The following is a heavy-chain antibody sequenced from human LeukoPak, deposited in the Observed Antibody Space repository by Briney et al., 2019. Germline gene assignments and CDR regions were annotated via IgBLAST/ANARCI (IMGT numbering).Heavy chain of an antibody. V-gene: IGHV7-4-1*02. CDR2: INTNTGNP. CDR3: ARGRVVAATRYFAY. Sequence: ASVKVSCNSSGYTFTIYAMNWVRQAPGQGLEWVGWINTNTGNPTYAQGSTERRVFSLDTSFSTAYLQNSRLRAENTGVYFSARGRVVAATRYFAYWGQGSLVTVSS. J-gene: IGHJ4*02. CDR1: GYTFTIYA. D-gene: IGHD2-15*01.